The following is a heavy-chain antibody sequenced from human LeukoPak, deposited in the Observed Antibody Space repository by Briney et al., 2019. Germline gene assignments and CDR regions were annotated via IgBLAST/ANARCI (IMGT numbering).Heavy chain of an antibody. Sequence: LSLTCSVSGDSISSGNYYWGWIRQPPGKGLEWVSYISSSGSTIYYADSVKGRFTISRDNAKNSLYLQMNSLRAEDTAVYYCAELGITMIGGVWGKGTTVTISS. CDR1: GDSISSGNYY. CDR3: AELGITMIGGV. J-gene: IGHJ6*04. CDR2: ISSSGSTI. D-gene: IGHD3-10*02. V-gene: IGHV3-11*04.